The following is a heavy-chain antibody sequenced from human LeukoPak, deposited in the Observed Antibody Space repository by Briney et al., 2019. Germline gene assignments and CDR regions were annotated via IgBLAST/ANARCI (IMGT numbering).Heavy chain of an antibody. V-gene: IGHV3-33*06. CDR1: GFTFSSYA. J-gene: IGHJ4*02. CDR3: AKDPRYSSSWYYFDY. CDR2: IWYDGSNK. D-gene: IGHD6-13*01. Sequence: GGSLRLSCAASGFTFSSYAMSWVRQAPGKGLEWVAVIWYDGSNKYYADSVKGRFTISRDNSKNTLYLQMNSLRAEDTAVYYCAKDPRYSSSWYYFDYWGQGTLVTVSS.